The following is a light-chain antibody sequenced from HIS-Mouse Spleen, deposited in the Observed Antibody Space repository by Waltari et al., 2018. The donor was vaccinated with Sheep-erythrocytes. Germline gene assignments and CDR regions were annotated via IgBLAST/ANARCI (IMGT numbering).Light chain of an antibody. V-gene: IGKV1D-13*01. J-gene: IGKJ1*01. Sequence: AIQLTQSPSSLSASVGDRVTTTCQASQGISSALAWYQQKPGKAPKLLIYDASSLESGVPSRFSGSGSGTDFTLTISSLQPEDFATYYCQQFNNYPRTFGQGTKVEIK. CDR2: DAS. CDR3: QQFNNYPRT. CDR1: QGISSA.